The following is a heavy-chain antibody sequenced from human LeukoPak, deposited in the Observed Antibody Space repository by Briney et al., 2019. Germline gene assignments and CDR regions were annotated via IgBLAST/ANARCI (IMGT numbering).Heavy chain of an antibody. Sequence: SGPTLVKPTQTLTLTCTFSGFSLSTSGVGVGWIRQPPGKALEWLALIYWDDDKRYSPSLKSRLTITKDTSKNQVVLTMTNMDPVDTATYYCAHVGELSSTQTARIYYFDYWGQGTLVTVSS. CDR3: AHVGELSSTQTARIYYFDY. CDR1: GFSLSTSGVG. V-gene: IGHV2-5*02. D-gene: IGHD3-16*02. J-gene: IGHJ4*02. CDR2: IYWDDDK.